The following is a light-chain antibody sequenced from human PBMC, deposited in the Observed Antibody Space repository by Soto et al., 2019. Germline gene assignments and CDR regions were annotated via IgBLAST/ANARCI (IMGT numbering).Light chain of an antibody. CDR2: EVS. V-gene: IGLV2-14*01. CDR1: SSDVGAYNY. CDR3: SSYPSSSTRV. J-gene: IGLJ1*01. Sequence: QSVLTQPASVSGSPGQSITISCTGTSSDVGAYNYVSWYQQHPGKAPKLMIYEVSNRPSGVSSRFSGSKSGNTASLTISGLQAEDEADYYCSSYPSSSTRVFGTGTKVT.